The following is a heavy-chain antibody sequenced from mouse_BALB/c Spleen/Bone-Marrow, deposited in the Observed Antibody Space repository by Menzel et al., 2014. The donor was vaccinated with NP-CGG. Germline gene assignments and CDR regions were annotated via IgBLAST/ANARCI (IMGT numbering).Heavy chain of an antibody. CDR1: GYAFTNYL. CDR2: INPGSGGT. J-gene: IGHJ2*01. CDR3: ARIYYGNYY. V-gene: IGHV1-54*01. Sequence: VQLQQSGAELVRPGTSVKVSCKAPGYAFTNYLIEWVKRRPGQGLEWIGVINPGSGGTNYNEKFKGKATLTADKSSSTAYMQLSSLTSDDSAVYFCARIYYGNYYWGQGTTLTVSS. D-gene: IGHD2-1*01.